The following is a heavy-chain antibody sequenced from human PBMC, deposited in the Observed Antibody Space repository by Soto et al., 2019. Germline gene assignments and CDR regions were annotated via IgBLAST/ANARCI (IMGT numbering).Heavy chain of an antibody. Sequence: SLKISCAASGFTFDDYAMHWVRQAPGKGLEWVSGISWNSGSIGYADSVKGRFTISRDNAKNSLYLQMNSLRAEDTALYYCAKDLGGRIVGAPGGYFDYWGQGTLVTVSS. D-gene: IGHD1-26*01. V-gene: IGHV3-9*01. CDR3: AKDLGGRIVGAPGGYFDY. J-gene: IGHJ4*02. CDR1: GFTFDDYA. CDR2: ISWNSGSI.